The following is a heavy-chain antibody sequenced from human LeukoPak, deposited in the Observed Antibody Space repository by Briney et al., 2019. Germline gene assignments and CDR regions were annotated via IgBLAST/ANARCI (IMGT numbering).Heavy chain of an antibody. J-gene: IGHJ5*02. Sequence: GASVKVSCKASGYTFTSYDINWVRQATGQGLEWMGWMNPNSGNTGYAQKFQGRVTITRNTSISTAYMELSSLRSEDTAVYYCARGRGRITMVRGVITNWFDPWGQGTLVTVSS. V-gene: IGHV1-8*03. CDR3: ARGRGRITMVRGVITNWFDP. CDR1: GYTFTSYD. CDR2: MNPNSGNT. D-gene: IGHD3-10*01.